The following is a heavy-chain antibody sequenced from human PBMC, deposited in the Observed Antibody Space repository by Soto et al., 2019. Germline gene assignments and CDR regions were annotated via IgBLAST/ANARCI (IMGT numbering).Heavy chain of an antibody. CDR1: GCSISSGGYY. CDR3: ARDIRYFDWLSRAL. Sequence: QVQLQESGPGLVKPSQTLALTCTVSGCSISSGGYYWSWIRQHPGKGLEWIGYIYYSGSTYDNPSLETRVTISVDTSKNQFSLKLSSVTASDTAVYYCARDIRYFDWLSRALWGQGTTVTVSS. J-gene: IGHJ6*02. D-gene: IGHD3-9*01. CDR2: IYYSGST. V-gene: IGHV4-31*03.